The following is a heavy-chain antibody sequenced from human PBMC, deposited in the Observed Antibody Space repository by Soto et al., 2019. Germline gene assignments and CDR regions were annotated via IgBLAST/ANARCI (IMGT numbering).Heavy chain of an antibody. CDR2: ISGSGGST. D-gene: IGHD6-19*01. V-gene: IGHV3-23*01. Sequence: GGSLRLSCAAPGFTFRRYVMSWGRQAPGKGLERVSAISGSGGSTYYADSVKGRFTISRDNSKITLYLQMNSLRAEDTAIYYCATSISGYSSGWYRFFAFDIWGQGTMVTVSS. CDR1: GFTFRRYV. J-gene: IGHJ3*02. CDR3: ATSISGYSSGWYRFFAFDI.